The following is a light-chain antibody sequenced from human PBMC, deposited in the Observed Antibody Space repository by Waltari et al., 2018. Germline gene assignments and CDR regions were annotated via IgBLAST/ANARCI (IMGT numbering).Light chain of an antibody. V-gene: IGLV3-21*02. CDR3: QVWDSSTGHLI. CDR1: RRGPNT. J-gene: IGLJ2*01. Sequence: SYVLTQPPSVSVVPGATATITCGGNRRGPNTLHWYQQKPDQAPQLVIYAASAPPRGISDRFSGSSAAGTATLTIKRVEAGDEADYYCQVWDSSTGHLIFGGGTKLTVL. CDR2: AAS.